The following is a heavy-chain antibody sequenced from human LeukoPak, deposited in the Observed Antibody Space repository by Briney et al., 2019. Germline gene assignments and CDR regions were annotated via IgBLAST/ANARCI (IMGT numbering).Heavy chain of an antibody. CDR3: ARTRRYFDWLFDS. J-gene: IGHJ4*02. V-gene: IGHV4-39*01. CDR2: IYYSGST. CDR1: GGSISSSSYY. Sequence: SETLSLTCTVSGGSISSSSYYWGWIRQPPGKGLEWIGSIYYSGSTYYNPSLKSRVTISVDTSKNQFSLKLSSVTAADTAVYFCARTRRYFDWLFDSWGQGTLVTVSS. D-gene: IGHD3-9*01.